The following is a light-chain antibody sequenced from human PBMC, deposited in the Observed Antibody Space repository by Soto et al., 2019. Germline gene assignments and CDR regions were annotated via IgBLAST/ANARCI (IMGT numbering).Light chain of an antibody. Sequence: EIVMTQSPATLSVSPGERATLSYRASQSVGNNLAWYQQRPGQAPRLLIHGASTRASGVPARFSGSGSGTDFTLTISSLQSEDFAVYYCQQYTDSPITFGPGAKVDLK. CDR1: QSVGNN. J-gene: IGKJ3*01. V-gene: IGKV3-15*01. CDR3: QQYTDSPIT. CDR2: GAS.